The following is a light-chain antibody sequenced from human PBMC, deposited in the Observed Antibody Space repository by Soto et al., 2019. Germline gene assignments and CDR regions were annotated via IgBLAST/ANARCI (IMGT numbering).Light chain of an antibody. J-gene: IGLJ1*01. CDR3: QSYDSSLSVFDV. CDR2: GNS. CDR1: SPNIGAGYD. V-gene: IGLV1-40*01. Sequence: QSALTQPPSGSGGPGERGTISCPGGSPNIGAGYDVHWYQHLPGTAPKLLIYGNSNRPSGVPDRFSGSKSGTSASLAITGLQAEDEADYYCQSYDSSLSVFDVFGTGTKATVL.